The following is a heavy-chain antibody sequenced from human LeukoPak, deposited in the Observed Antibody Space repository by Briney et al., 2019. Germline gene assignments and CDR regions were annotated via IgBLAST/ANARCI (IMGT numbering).Heavy chain of an antibody. CDR3: AKTLGYSGYFSP. CDR2: ISNNGGYT. D-gene: IGHD3-22*01. V-gene: IGHV3-23*01. J-gene: IGHJ5*02. CDR1: GFTFSSTA. Sequence: GGSLRLSCAASGFTFSSTAMSWVRQGPGKGLEWVSAISNNGGYTYYADSVKGRFTISRDNSKNMLYLQMNSLRAEDTAVYYCAKTLGYSGYFSPWGQGTLVTVSS.